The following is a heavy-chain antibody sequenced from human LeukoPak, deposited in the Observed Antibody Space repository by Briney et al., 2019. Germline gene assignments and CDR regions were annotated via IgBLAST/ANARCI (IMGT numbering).Heavy chain of an antibody. V-gene: IGHV3-30-3*01. D-gene: IGHD3-10*01. CDR1: GFTFSSYP. CDR3: ARESGWGLPHAFDF. J-gene: IGHJ3*01. CDR2: ISYDGSKI. Sequence: QPGGSLRLSYAASGFTFSSYPLHWVRQAPGRGLEWVTLISYDGSKIYYADSVKGRFTISRDNSKNTLYLQMNSLRAEDTAVYYCARESGWGLPHAFDFWGQGTMITVSS.